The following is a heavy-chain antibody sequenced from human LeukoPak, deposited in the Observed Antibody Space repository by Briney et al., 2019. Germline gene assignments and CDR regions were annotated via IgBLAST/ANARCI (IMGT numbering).Heavy chain of an antibody. CDR1: GGSTSSYY. Sequence: PSETLSLTCTVSGGSTSSYYWSWIRQPPGKGLEWIGYIYYSGSTNYNPSLKSRVTISVDTSKNQFSLKLSSVTAADTAVYYCARGGDFWSDYMDVWGKGTTVTVSS. J-gene: IGHJ6*03. V-gene: IGHV4-59*01. D-gene: IGHD3/OR15-3a*01. CDR2: IYYSGST. CDR3: ARGGDFWSDYMDV.